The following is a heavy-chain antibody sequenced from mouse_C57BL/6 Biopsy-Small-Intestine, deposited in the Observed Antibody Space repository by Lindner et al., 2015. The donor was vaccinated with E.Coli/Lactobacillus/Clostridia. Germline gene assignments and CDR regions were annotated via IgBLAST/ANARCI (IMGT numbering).Heavy chain of an antibody. CDR2: IHPKSGGT. CDR1: GYTFTDYY. V-gene: IGHV1-64*01. J-gene: IGHJ4*01. CDR3: ARDPLYFGEFYFDS. Sequence: SVKVSCKASGYTFTDYYTHWVRQAPGQGLEWMGSIHPKSGGTNYAQKFQGRVTMTMDTSISTAYMELSRLRSDDTAVYYCARDPLYFGEFYFDSWGQGTLVTVSS. D-gene: IGHD2-3*01.